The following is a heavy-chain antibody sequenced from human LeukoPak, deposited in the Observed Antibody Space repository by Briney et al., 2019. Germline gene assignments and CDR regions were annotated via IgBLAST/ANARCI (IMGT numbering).Heavy chain of an antibody. Sequence: PSETLSLTCTVSRGSISSYYWSWIRQPPGKGLEWIGYIYYSGSTNYNPSLKSRVTMSEDTSRNQFSLKLNSVTAADTAVYYCARARGSQYYYYGMDVWGQGTTVTVFS. CDR3: ARARGSQYYYYGMDV. D-gene: IGHD6-13*01. J-gene: IGHJ6*02. V-gene: IGHV4-59*01. CDR1: RGSISSYY. CDR2: IYYSGST.